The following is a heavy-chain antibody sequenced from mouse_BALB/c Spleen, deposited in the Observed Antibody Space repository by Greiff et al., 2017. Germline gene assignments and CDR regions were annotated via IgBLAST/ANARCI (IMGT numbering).Heavy chain of an antibody. CDR1: GYSFTGYY. J-gene: IGHJ2*01. CDR2: INPYNGAT. V-gene: IGHV1-31*01. D-gene: IGHD4-1*01. CDR3: AREAGTDY. Sequence: VQLQQSGPELVKPGASVKISCKASGYSFTGYYMHWVKQSHVKSLEWIGRINPYNGATSYNQNFKDKASLTVDKSSSTAYMELHSLTSEDSAVYYCAREAGTDYWGQGTTLTVSS.